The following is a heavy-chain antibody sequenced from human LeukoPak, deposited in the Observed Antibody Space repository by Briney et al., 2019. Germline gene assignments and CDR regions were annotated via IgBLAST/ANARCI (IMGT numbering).Heavy chain of an antibody. CDR2: INPNSGGT. J-gene: IGHJ4*02. Sequence: ASVKVSCKASGYTFTGYYMHWVRQASGQGLEWMGWINPNSGGTNYAQKFQGRVTMTRDTSISTAYMELSRLRSDDTAVYYCARFSPPYYCSSTSCSTFDYWGQGTLVTVSS. V-gene: IGHV1-2*02. D-gene: IGHD2-2*01. CDR1: GYTFTGYY. CDR3: ARFSPPYYCSSTSCSTFDY.